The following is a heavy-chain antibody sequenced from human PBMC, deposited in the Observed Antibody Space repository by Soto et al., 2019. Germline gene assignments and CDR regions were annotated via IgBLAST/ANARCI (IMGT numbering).Heavy chain of an antibody. CDR3: TLTIFGVVIGSGYGMDV. D-gene: IGHD3-3*01. V-gene: IGHV3-15*07. CDR2: IKSKTDGGTT. J-gene: IGHJ6*02. CDR1: GFTFSNAW. Sequence: GGSLRLSCAASGFTFSNAWMNWVRQAPGKGLEWVGRIKSKTDGGTTDYAAPVKGRFTISSDDSKNTLYLQMNSLKTEDTAVYYCTLTIFGVVIGSGYGMDVWGQGTTVTVS.